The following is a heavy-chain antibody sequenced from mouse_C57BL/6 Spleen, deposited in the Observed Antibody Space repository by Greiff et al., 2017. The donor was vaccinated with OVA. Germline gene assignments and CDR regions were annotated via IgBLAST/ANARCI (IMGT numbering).Heavy chain of an antibody. Sequence: DVQLVESEGGLVQPGSSMKLSCTASGFTFSDYYMAWVRQVPEKGLEWVANINYDGSSTYYLDSLKSRFIISRDNAKNILYLQMSSLKSEDTATYYCARVDYDYDVYYFDYWGQGTTLTVSS. D-gene: IGHD2-4*01. J-gene: IGHJ2*01. CDR1: GFTFSDYY. CDR3: ARVDYDYDVYYFDY. V-gene: IGHV5-16*01. CDR2: INYDGSST.